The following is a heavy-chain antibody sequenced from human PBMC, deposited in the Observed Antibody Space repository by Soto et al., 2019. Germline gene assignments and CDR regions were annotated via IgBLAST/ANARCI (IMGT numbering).Heavy chain of an antibody. CDR3: ARVGPSYDFWSGYSYYYGMDV. CDR1: GFTFSSYW. J-gene: IGHJ6*02. CDR2: IKQDGSEK. D-gene: IGHD3-3*01. Sequence: GSLRLSCAASGFTFSSYWMSWVRQAPGKGLEWVANIKQDGSEKYYVDSVKGRFTISRDNAKNSLYLQMNSLRAEDTAVYYCARVGPSYDFWSGYSYYYGMDVWGQGTTVTVSS. V-gene: IGHV3-7*03.